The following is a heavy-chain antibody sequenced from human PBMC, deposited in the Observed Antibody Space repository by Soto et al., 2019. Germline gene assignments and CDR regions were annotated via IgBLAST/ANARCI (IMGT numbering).Heavy chain of an antibody. J-gene: IGHJ6*02. D-gene: IGHD1-1*01. V-gene: IGHV3-53*01. Sequence: ELQLVESGGGLIQPGGSLRPSCADSGFIVNYNHMTWVRQAPGKGLEWVSVIYSGVSTYYADSVKGRFTISRDNSKNTVYLQMNSLRAEDTAVYYCARYNYYYGMDVWGQGTTVTGS. CDR3: ARYNYYYGMDV. CDR2: IYSGVST. CDR1: GFIVNYNH.